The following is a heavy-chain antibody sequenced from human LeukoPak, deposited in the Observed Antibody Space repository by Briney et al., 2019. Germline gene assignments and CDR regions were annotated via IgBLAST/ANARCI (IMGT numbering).Heavy chain of an antibody. CDR3: ASLYNWNYDY. CDR2: IYTSGST. V-gene: IGHV4-61*02. CDR1: GGSISSGTYY. J-gene: IGHJ4*02. Sequence: SQTLSLTCTVSGGSISSGTYYWSWIRQPAGKGLEWIGRIYTSGSTNYNPSLKSRVTISVDTSKNQFSLKLSSVTAADTAVYYCASLYNWNYDYWGQGTLVTVSS. D-gene: IGHD1-7*01.